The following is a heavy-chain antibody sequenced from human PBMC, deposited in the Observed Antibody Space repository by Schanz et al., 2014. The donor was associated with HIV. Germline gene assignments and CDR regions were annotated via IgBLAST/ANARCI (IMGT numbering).Heavy chain of an antibody. V-gene: IGHV3-23*01. CDR3: ANEEVPNDY. CDR2: ISISGDVT. J-gene: IGHJ4*02. Sequence: EVQLLESGGGLVQPGGSLRLSCAASGFTFSRDAMSWVRQAPGKGLEWVSGISISGDVTYYSDSVKGRFTISRDNSKNTVYLQMNSLRAEDTAVYYCANEEVPNDYWGQGTLVTVSS. CDR1: GFTFSRDA.